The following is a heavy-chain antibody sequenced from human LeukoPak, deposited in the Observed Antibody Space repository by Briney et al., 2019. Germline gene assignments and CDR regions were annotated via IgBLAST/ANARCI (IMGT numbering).Heavy chain of an antibody. CDR1: GFTLSSYA. CDR3: AKGLTTVVVTAPIDY. V-gene: IGHV3-23*01. CDR2: ISGSGGST. Sequence: GGSLRLSCAASGFTLSSYAMSWVRQAPGKGLEWVSAISGSGGSTYYADSVKGRFTISRDNSKNTLYLQMNSLRAEDTAVYYGAKGLTTVVVTAPIDYWGQGTLVTVSS. J-gene: IGHJ4*02. D-gene: IGHD2-21*02.